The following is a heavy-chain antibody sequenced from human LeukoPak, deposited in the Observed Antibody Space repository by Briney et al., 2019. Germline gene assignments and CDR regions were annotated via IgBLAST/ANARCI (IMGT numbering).Heavy chain of an antibody. CDR2: IIPIFGTA. CDR3: ARSMRDSGSSRYYYYGMDV. V-gene: IGHV1-69*13. D-gene: IGHD1-26*01. J-gene: IGHJ6*02. Sequence: SVNVSCKASGGTFSSYAISWVRQAPGQGLEWMGGIIPIFGTANYAQKFQGRVTITADESTSTAYMELSSLRSEDTAVYYCARSMRDSGSSRYYYYGMDVWGQGTTVTVSS. CDR1: GGTFSSYA.